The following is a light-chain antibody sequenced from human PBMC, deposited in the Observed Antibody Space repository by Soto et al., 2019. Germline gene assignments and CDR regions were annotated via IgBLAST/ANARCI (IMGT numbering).Light chain of an antibody. J-gene: IGLJ2*01. CDR2: DVS. CDR1: SSDVGGYNY. Sequence: QSALTQPASVSGSLGQSITISCTGTSSDVGGYNYVSWYQQDPGKAPKLMIYDVSNRPSGVSNRFSGSKSGNTASLTISGLQAEDDDDYYCSSYTSSSTLVIFGGGTKLTVL. CDR3: SSYTSSSTLVI. V-gene: IGLV2-14*01.